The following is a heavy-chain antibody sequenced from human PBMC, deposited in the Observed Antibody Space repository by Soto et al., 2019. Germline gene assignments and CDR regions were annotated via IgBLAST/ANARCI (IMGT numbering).Heavy chain of an antibody. J-gene: IGHJ6*02. D-gene: IGHD3-10*01. CDR1: GYTFTGYY. V-gene: IGHV1-2*04. CDR3: AGPLSAGYPYSMDV. CDR2: INPNSGGT. Sequence: ASVKVSCKASGYTFTGYYMHWVRQAPGQGLEWMGWINPNSGGTNYAQKFQGWVTMTRDTSISTAYMELSRLRSDDTAVYYCAGPLSAGYPYSMDVWGQGTTVTVSS.